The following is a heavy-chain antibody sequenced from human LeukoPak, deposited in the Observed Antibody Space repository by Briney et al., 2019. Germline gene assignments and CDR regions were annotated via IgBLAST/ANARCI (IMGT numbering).Heavy chain of an antibody. CDR1: GFTFSSYA. V-gene: IGHV3-64*01. J-gene: IGHJ6*02. CDR3: ARGETYYDFWSGYQMYYYYGTDV. D-gene: IGHD3-3*01. Sequence: PGGSLRLSCAASGFTFSSYAMHWVRQAPGKGLEYVSAISSNGGSTYYANSVKGRFTISRDNSKNTLYLQMGSLRAEDMAVYYCARGETYYDFWSGYQMYYYYGTDVWGQGTTVTVSS. CDR2: ISSNGGST.